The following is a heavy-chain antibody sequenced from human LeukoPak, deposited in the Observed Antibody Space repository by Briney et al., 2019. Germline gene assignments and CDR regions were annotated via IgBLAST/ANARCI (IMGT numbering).Heavy chain of an antibody. J-gene: IGHJ6*02. CDR3: GAVAATTYNYGMDV. D-gene: IGHD2-15*01. Sequence: KSSETLSLTCTVYGGSISSYYWSWIRQPPGKVLEWNGYIYYSGSTNYNPPLESRVTTSVDTSKNQFSLKLSSVTAADTAVYYCGAVAATTYNYGMDVWGQGTTVTVSS. CDR2: IYYSGST. CDR1: GGSISSYY. V-gene: IGHV4-59*08.